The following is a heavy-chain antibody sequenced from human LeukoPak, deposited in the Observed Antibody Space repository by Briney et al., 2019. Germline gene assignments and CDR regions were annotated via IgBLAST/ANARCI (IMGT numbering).Heavy chain of an antibody. J-gene: IGHJ4*02. V-gene: IGHV3-23*01. CDR3: AKGYYYDSSGYYTV. CDR1: GFTFSSYG. Sequence: PGGSLRLSCAASGFTFSSYGMSWVRQAPGKGLEWVSAISGSGGSTYYADSVKGRFTISRDNSKNTLYLQMNSLRAEDTAVYYCAKGYYYDSSGYYTVWGQGTLVTVSS. CDR2: ISGSGGST. D-gene: IGHD3-22*01.